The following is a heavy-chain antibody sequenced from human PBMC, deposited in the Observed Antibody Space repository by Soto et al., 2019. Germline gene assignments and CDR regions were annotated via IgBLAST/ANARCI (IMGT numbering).Heavy chain of an antibody. CDR1: GGTFSSYA. Sequence: SVKVSCKASGGTFSSYAISWVRQAPGQGLEWMGGIIPIFGTANYAQKFQGRVTTTADESTSTAYMELSSLRSEDTAVYYCASQGTLAFDIWGQGTMVTVSS. V-gene: IGHV1-69*13. D-gene: IGHD1-7*01. CDR2: IIPIFGTA. J-gene: IGHJ3*02. CDR3: ASQGTLAFDI.